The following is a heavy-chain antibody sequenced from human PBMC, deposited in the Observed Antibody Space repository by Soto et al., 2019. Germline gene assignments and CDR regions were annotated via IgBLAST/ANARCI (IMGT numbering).Heavy chain of an antibody. D-gene: IGHD3-16*01. J-gene: IGHJ1*01. CDR3: ATGILTSEGRYFQH. V-gene: IGHV1-3*01. CDR1: GYTFTNHA. CDR2: IDGGNGNT. Sequence: QVQLMQSGAEVKKPGASVKVSCKASGYTFTNHAMHWVRQAPGQGLEWMGWIDGGNGNTKYSQKFQGRVTITRDTFASTAYMELSSLRSEDTALYSCATGILTSEGRYFQHWGQGTLVTVSS.